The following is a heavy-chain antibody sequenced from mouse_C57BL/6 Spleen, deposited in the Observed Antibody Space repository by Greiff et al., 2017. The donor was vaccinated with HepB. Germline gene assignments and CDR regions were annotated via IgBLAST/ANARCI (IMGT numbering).Heavy chain of an antibody. J-gene: IGHJ3*01. V-gene: IGHV1-69*01. CDR2: IDPSDSYT. CDR1: GYTFTSYW. D-gene: IGHD1-1*01. Sequence: QVQLQQPGAELVMPGASVKLSCKASGYTFTSYWMHWVKQRPGQGLEWIGEIDPSDSYTNYNQKFKGKSTLTVDKSSSTAYMQLSSLTSEDSAVYYSAGFDGSSYGFAYWGQGTLVTVSA. CDR3: AGFDGSSYGFAY.